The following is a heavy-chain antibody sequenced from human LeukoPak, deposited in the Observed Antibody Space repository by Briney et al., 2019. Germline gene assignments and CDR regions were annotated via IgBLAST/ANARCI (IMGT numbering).Heavy chain of an antibody. CDR1: GFTFSSYA. CDR3: ARAPMVRGAYYFDY. D-gene: IGHD3-10*01. J-gene: IGHJ4*02. V-gene: IGHV3-30-3*01. CDR2: ISYDGSNK. Sequence: PGRSLRLSCAASGFTFSSYAMHWVRQAPGKGLEWVAVISYDGSNKYYADSVKGRLTISRDNSKNTLYLQMNSLRAEDTAVYYCARAPMVRGAYYFDYWGQGTLVTVSS.